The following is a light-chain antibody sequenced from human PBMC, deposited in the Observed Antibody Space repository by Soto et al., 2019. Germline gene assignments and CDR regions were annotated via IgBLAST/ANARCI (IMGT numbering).Light chain of an antibody. CDR3: QQYTNTNNPWM. J-gene: IGKJ1*01. V-gene: IGKV1-27*01. Sequence: DIQMTQSPSSLSASVGDRVTITCRASQGISNYLAWYQQKPGTVPKLLISAASTLQTGVPSRFSGGGSGTDFTLTISSLQPEDVATYYCQQYTNTNNPWMFGQGTKVDIK. CDR1: QGISNY. CDR2: AAS.